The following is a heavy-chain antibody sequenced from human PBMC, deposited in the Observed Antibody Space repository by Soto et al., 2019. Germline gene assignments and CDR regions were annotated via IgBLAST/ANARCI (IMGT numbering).Heavy chain of an antibody. Sequence: QVQLVQSGAGVKKPGSSVKVSCKASGVTFSTYAISWVRQAPGQGLEWMGGIIPIFGTTNYAQKFQGRVTITADKSTTTAYMELSSLRSEDTAVYYWARYPSEYGGNFEGWLEPWCQGPLVTVSS. D-gene: IGHD2-21*02. J-gene: IGHJ5*02. CDR3: ARYPSEYGGNFEGWLEP. V-gene: IGHV1-69*06. CDR1: GVTFSTYA. CDR2: IIPIFGTT.